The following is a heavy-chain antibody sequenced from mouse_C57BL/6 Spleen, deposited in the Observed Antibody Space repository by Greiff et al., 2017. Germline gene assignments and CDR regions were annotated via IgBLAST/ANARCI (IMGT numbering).Heavy chain of an antibody. J-gene: IGHJ1*03. CDR1: GYSITSGYY. V-gene: IGHV3-6*01. D-gene: IGHD3-3*01. CDR3: ARAGLGDGYFDV. CDR2: ISYDGSN. Sequence: EVKLQESGPGLVTPSQSLSLTCSVTGYSITSGYYWNWLRQFPGNKLEWMGYISYDGSNNYNPSLTNRISITRDTSKHQFCLKLNSVTTEDTATYYCARAGLGDGYFDVWGTGTTVTVSS.